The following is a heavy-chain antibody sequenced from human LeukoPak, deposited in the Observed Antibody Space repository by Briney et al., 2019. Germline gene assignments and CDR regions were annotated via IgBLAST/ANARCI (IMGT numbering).Heavy chain of an antibody. V-gene: IGHV3-7*01. Sequence: SGGSLRLSCAASGFTVSSNYMSWVRQAPGKGLEWVANIKQDGSEKYYVDSVKGRFTISRDNAKNSLYLQMNSLRAEDTAVYYCARDSSIAARPRERGDYWGQGTLVTVSS. CDR2: IKQDGSEK. CDR3: ARDSSIAARPRERGDY. D-gene: IGHD6-6*01. CDR1: GFTVSSNY. J-gene: IGHJ4*02.